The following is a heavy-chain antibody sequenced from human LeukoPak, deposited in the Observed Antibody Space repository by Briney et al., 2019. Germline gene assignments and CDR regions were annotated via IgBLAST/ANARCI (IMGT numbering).Heavy chain of an antibody. CDR2: ILYDGSNE. CDR3: ARDESYCSGDTCYSTDCLDY. J-gene: IGHJ4*02. D-gene: IGHD2-15*01. Sequence: GGSLRLSCAASGFTFSHYAIHWVRQAPGKGLEWVALILYDGSNEYYADSVKGRFSISRDNSKNTLYLQMNSLRAEDTAVYYCARDESYCSGDTCYSTDCLDYWGQGTLVTVSS. CDR1: GFTFSHYA. V-gene: IGHV3-30-3*01.